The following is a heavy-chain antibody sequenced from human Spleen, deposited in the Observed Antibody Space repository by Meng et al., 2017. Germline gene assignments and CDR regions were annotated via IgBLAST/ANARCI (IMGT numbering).Heavy chain of an antibody. CDR3: ARVSLHWLAVAGGGEDY. Sequence: AELVTCGSELKEPGAEVKLSSEASRYSLTTFAMNWVRPAPGLGLRWVGWFNTNTDNPTDAQGFTGRFGLSLDTSVSTAYLQINNPEPEDTAVYYCARVSLHWLAVAGGGEDYWGQGTLVTVSS. V-gene: IGHV7-4-1*02. CDR1: RYSLTTFA. CDR2: FNTNTDNP. J-gene: IGHJ4*02. D-gene: IGHD6-19*01.